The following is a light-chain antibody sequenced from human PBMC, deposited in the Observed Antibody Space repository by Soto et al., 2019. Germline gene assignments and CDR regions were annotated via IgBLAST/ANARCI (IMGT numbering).Light chain of an antibody. Sequence: QSVLTQPPSVSAAPGQTVTISCSGSSSNIGNNYVSWYQQLPGTAPKVLIYDNNKRPSGIPDRFSGSKSGTSATLGITGLQTRDEADYYCGTWDSSLSAVVFGGGTKLTVL. CDR3: GTWDSSLSAVV. CDR1: SSNIGNNY. V-gene: IGLV1-51*01. CDR2: DNN. J-gene: IGLJ2*01.